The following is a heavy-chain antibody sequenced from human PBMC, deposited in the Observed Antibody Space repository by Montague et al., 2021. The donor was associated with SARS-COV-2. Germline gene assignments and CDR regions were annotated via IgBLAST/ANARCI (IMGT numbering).Heavy chain of an antibody. CDR2: IGTAGDP. V-gene: IGHV3-13*05. Sequence: SLRLSCAASGFTFSSYDMHWVRQATGKGLEWVSAIGTAGDPYYPGSVTGRFTISRENAKNSLYLQMNSLRAGDTAVYYCARGRLDSSGYYFDYWGQGTLVTVSS. J-gene: IGHJ4*02. CDR1: GFTFSSYD. CDR3: ARGRLDSSGYYFDY. D-gene: IGHD3-22*01.